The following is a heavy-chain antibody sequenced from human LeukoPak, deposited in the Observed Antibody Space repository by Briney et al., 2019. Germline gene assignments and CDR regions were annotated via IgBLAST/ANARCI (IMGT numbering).Heavy chain of an antibody. CDR1: GFTFTRHW. D-gene: IGHD6-6*01. CDR3: ARRLPSSSSYGVYDF. J-gene: IGHJ4*02. Sequence: GESLKIPCMVSGFTFTRHWIGWVRQMPGKGLEWMGIIYPDDSDTRYSPSFEGHVTFSADKSINTTYLQWSSLKASDSAIYYCARRLPSSSSYGVYDFWGQGTLVTVSS. V-gene: IGHV5-51*01. CDR2: IYPDDSDT.